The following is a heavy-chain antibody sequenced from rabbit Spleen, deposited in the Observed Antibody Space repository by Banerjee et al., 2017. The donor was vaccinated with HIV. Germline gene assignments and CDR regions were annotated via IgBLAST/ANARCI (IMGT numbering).Heavy chain of an antibody. V-gene: IGHV1S7*01. Sequence: QSLEESGGGLVQPQGSLKLSCTASGFSFSDKAVMCWVRQAPGKGLEWTGYIDPVFGNTYYASWVNGRFTISSDNAQNTVDLQMNSLTAADTATYFCARHAGYAGYGYSTLDLWGQGTLVTVS. J-gene: IGHJ3*01. CDR1: GFSFSDKA. CDR2: IDPVFGNT. CDR3: ARHAGYAGYGYSTLDL. D-gene: IGHD8-1*01.